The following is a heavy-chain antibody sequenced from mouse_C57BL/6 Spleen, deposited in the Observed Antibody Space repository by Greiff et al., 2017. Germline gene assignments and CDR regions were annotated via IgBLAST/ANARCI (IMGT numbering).Heavy chain of an antibody. J-gene: IGHJ4*01. V-gene: IGHV1-47*01. Sequence: VQLVESGAELVKPGASVTMSCKASGYTFTTYPIEWMKQNHGKSLEWIGNFHPYNVDTKYNEKFKCKATLTVEKSSSTVYLELSRLTSDDSAVYYCAIYYGYGPEAMDYWGQGTSVTVSS. CDR1: GYTFTTYP. CDR3: AIYYGYGPEAMDY. D-gene: IGHD2-2*01. CDR2: FHPYNVDT.